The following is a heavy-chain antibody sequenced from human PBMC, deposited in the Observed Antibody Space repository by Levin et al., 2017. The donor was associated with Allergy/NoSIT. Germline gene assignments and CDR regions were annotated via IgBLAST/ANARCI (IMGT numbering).Heavy chain of an antibody. J-gene: IGHJ4*02. CDR2: IYTSGST. V-gene: IGHV4-4*07. CDR1: GGSISSYY. Sequence: SETLSLTCTVSGGSISSYYWSWIRQPAGKGLEWIGRIYTSGSTNYNPSLKSRVTMSVDTSKNQFSLKLSSVTAADTAVYYCARELVHYYDSSGYYRFDYWGKGTLVTVSS. CDR3: ARELVHYYDSSGYYRFDY. D-gene: IGHD3-22*01.